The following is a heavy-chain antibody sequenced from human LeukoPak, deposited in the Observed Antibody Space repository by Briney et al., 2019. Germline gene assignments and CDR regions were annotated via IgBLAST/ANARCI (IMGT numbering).Heavy chain of an antibody. D-gene: IGHD2-2*01. J-gene: IGHJ5*02. Sequence: GESLKISCKGSGYSSTSYWIGWVRQMPGKGLEWMGIIYPGDSDTRYSPSFQGQVTISADKSISTAYLQWSSLKASDTAMYYCARSVVVPAAMPAGFDPWGQGTLVTVSS. CDR3: ARSVVVPAAMPAGFDP. CDR2: IYPGDSDT. CDR1: GYSSTSYW. V-gene: IGHV5-51*01.